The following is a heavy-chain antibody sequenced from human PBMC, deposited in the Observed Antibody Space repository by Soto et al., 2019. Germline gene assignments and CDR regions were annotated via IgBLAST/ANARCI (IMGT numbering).Heavy chain of an antibody. CDR1: GYTFSSFG. Sequence: GASVKVSCKGSGYTFSSFGISWVRQAPEQGLEWMGWISVYNGDTNFARRFQGRVTMTTDTSTNTADMELRSLRSDDTAVYYCARDRPEYGDYGSFDHWGQGTLVTVSS. D-gene: IGHD4-17*01. CDR3: ARDRPEYGDYGSFDH. V-gene: IGHV1-18*01. J-gene: IGHJ4*02. CDR2: ISVYNGDT.